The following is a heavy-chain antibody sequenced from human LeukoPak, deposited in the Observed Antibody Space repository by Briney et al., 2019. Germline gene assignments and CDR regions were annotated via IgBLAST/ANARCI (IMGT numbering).Heavy chain of an antibody. D-gene: IGHD4-17*01. V-gene: IGHV5-51*01. CDR2: IYPGDSDT. CDR1: GYSFTSYW. J-gene: IGHJ6*03. Sequence: GESLKISCKGSGYSFTSYWIGWVRQVPGKGLEWMGIIYPGDSDTRYSPYFQGQVTISADKSITPAYLQWSSLKASDTAMYYCAICTVTPSYYYMDGWGKGTTVTVSS. CDR3: AICTVTPSYYYMDG.